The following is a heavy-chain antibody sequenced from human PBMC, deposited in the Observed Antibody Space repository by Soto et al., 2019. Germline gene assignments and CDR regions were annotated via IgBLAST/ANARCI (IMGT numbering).Heavy chain of an antibody. V-gene: IGHV1-46*03. CDR3: AREEIGGSTSMDV. D-gene: IGHD1-26*01. Sequence: ASVKVSWKASGYTFTSYYIHWVRQAPGQGLEWVGLINPGGDSTCYAQKFQGRVTMTRDTSTSTVYMELSSLRSEDTAVYYCAREEIGGSTSMDVWGQGTTVTVSS. CDR2: INPGGDST. CDR1: GYTFTSYY. J-gene: IGHJ6*02.